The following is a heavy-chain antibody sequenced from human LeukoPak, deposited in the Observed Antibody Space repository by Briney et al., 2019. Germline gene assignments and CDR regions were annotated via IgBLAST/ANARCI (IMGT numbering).Heavy chain of an antibody. CDR3: AKDLSYYDSSRDSPLDY. V-gene: IGHV3-30-3*02. CDR1: GFTFSSYA. D-gene: IGHD3-22*01. CDR2: ISYDGSNK. J-gene: IGHJ4*02. Sequence: GRSLRLSRAASGFTFSSYAMRWVRQAPGKGLEWVAVISYDGSNKYYADSVKGRFTSSRDNSKNTLYLQMNSLRGEDTGVYFCAKDLSYYDSSRDSPLDYWGQGTLVTVSS.